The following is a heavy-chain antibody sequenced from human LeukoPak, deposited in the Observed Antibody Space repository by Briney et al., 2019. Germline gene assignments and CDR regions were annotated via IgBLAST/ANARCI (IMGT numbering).Heavy chain of an antibody. J-gene: IGHJ4*02. D-gene: IGHD3-3*01. V-gene: IGHV4-38-2*02. CDR3: ARGIMSGYYFDY. CDR1: GYSINSGYY. CDR2: IYHSGST. Sequence: SETLSLTCKVSGYSINSGYYWGWIRQPPGKGLEWIGEIYHSGSTNYNPSLKSRVSILVDKSKNQFSLKMISVTAADTAVYYCARGIMSGYYFDYWGQGTLVTVSS.